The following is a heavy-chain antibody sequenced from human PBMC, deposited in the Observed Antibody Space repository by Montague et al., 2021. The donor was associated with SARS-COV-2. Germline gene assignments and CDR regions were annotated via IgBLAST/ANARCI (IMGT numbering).Heavy chain of an antibody. CDR2: IHYNGRT. D-gene: IGHD6-19*01. V-gene: IGHV4-39*01. Sequence: SETLSLTCSVSGDSISRSTNHWGWIRQPPGKGLEWIASIHYNGRTYHNPPLKSRVTMSVDTSKNQLSLKLSSVTAADTAVYYCTRTTDDSALAATFWGQGTLVTVSS. J-gene: IGHJ4*02. CDR3: TRTTDDSALAATF. CDR1: GDSISRSTNH.